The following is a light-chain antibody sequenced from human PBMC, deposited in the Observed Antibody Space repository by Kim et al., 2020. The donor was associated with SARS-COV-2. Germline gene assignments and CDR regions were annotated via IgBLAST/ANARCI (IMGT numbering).Light chain of an antibody. CDR1: QSVSSSY. J-gene: IGKJ4*01. V-gene: IGKV3-20*01. Sequence: DIVLTQSPGTLSLSPGERATLSCRASQSVSSSYLAWYQQKPGQAPRLLIYGASSRATGIPDRFSGSGSGTDFTLTISRLEPEDFAVYYCQQYGSSPQGLTFGGGTKVDIK. CDR3: QQYGSSPQGLT. CDR2: GAS.